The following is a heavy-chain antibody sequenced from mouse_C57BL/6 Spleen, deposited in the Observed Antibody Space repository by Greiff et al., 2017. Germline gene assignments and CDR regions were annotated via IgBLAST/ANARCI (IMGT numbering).Heavy chain of an antibody. Sequence: QVQLQQSGPELVKPGASVKISCKASGYAFSSSWMNWVKQRPGKGLEWIGRIYPGDGDTNYNGKFKGKATLTADKSSSTAYMQLSSLTSEDSAVYFCAASPPLMDYWGQGTSVTVSS. CDR2: IYPGDGDT. CDR3: AASPPLMDY. J-gene: IGHJ4*01. V-gene: IGHV1-82*01. CDR1: GYAFSSSW. D-gene: IGHD6-1*01.